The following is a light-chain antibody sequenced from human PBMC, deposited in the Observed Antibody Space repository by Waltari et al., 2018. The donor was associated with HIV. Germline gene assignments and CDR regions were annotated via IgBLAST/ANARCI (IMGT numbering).Light chain of an antibody. Sequence: QSILTQPPSTSGTPGQRVTISCSGSFSNVGSHTVNWFQHLPGTSPKPLIYTTNQRPSGVPDRFSGSKSGTSASLAISGLQSEDEAVYYCASWDANLNGIVFGGGTKLAVL. CDR2: TTN. V-gene: IGLV1-44*01. CDR1: FSNVGSHT. CDR3: ASWDANLNGIV. J-gene: IGLJ3*02.